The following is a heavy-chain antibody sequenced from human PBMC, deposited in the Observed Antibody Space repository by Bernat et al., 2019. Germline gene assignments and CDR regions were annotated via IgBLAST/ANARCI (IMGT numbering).Heavy chain of an antibody. CDR1: GYTFTHG. V-gene: IGHV1-18*01. CDR3: ARDLDPAQLYSIPHWDF. J-gene: IGHJ4*02. D-gene: IGHD2-21*01. Sequence: QVQLVESGAEVKKPGASVKIPCKASGYTFTHGISWVRQAPGQGLEWMGWISPYNRNTNYAQKLQGRVTMTTDTSTSTAYMELRSLRSDDTAVYYCARDLDPAQLYSIPHWDFWGQRTLATVSS. CDR2: ISPYNRNT.